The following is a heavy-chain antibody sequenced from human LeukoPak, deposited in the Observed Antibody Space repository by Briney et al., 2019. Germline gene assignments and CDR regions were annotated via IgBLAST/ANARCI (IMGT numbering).Heavy chain of an antibody. CDR3: ALYLRVRGDY. CDR2: ISGGGVST. V-gene: IGHV3-23*01. CDR1: GFTFSSHD. Sequence: GGSLRLSCAASGFTFSSHDMNWVRQAPGRGLEWVSAISGGGVSTYYTDSVKGRFTISRDNSKNTLYLQMNSLRAEDTAVYYCALYLRVRGDYWGQGTLVSVSS. J-gene: IGHJ4*02. D-gene: IGHD3-10*01.